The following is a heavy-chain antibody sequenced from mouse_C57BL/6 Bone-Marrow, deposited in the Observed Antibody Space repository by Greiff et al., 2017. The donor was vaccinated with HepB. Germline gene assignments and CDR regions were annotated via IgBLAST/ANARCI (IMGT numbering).Heavy chain of an antibody. V-gene: IGHV1-54*01. Sequence: VQVVESGAELVRPGTSVKVSCKASGYAFTNYLIEWVKQRPGQGLEWIGVINPGSGGTNYNEKFKGKATLTADKSSSTAYMQLSSLTSEDSAVYFCAAVVARDYWYFDVWGTGTTVTVSS. CDR1: GYAFTNYL. CDR2: INPGSGGT. D-gene: IGHD1-1*01. J-gene: IGHJ1*03. CDR3: AAVVARDYWYFDV.